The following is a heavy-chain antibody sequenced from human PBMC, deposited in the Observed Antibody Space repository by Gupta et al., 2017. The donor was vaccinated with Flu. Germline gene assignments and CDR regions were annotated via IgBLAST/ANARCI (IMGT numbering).Heavy chain of an antibody. Sequence: HWVRQAPGKGLEWVAVISYDGSNKYYADSVKGRFTISRDNSKNTLYLQMNSLRAEDTAVYYCAKDLVGALDVWGKGTTVTVSS. V-gene: IGHV3-30*18. CDR2: ISYDGSNK. CDR3: AKDLVGALDV. D-gene: IGHD1-26*01. J-gene: IGHJ6*04.